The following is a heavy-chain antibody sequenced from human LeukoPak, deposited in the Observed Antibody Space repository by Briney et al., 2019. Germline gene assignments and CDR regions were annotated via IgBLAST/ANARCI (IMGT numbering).Heavy chain of an antibody. CDR1: GFTFSSYG. CDR2: IWYDGSNK. J-gene: IGHJ4*02. V-gene: IGHV3-33*01. CDR3: AIVRAYNWNYVDYFDY. D-gene: IGHD1-7*01. Sequence: PGGSLRLSCAASGFTFSSYGMHWVRQAPGKGLEWVAVIWYDGSNKYYADCVKGRFTISRDNSKNTLYLQMNSLRAEDTAVYYCAIVRAYNWNYVDYFDYWGQGTLVTVSS.